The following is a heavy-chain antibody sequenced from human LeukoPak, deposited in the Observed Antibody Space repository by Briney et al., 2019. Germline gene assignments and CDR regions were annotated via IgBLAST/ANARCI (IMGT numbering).Heavy chain of an antibody. Sequence: PGGSLRLSCAASGFTFSTSWMSWVRQAPGKGLEWVANIKEDGSERYYVDSVKGRFTISRDNAKNSLYLQMNSLRPEDTAVYYCARGGSTRDYWGQGTLVTVSS. J-gene: IGHJ4*02. CDR1: GFTFSTSW. D-gene: IGHD3-16*01. CDR3: ARGGSTRDY. V-gene: IGHV3-7*03. CDR2: IKEDGSER.